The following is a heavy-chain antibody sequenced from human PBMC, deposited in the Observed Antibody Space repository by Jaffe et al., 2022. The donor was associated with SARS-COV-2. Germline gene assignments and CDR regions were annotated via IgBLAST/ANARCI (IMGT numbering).Heavy chain of an antibody. CDR2: LNTNSGYT. V-gene: IGHV1-8*01. CDR1: GYTFTTHE. CDR3: ARNAEGLRY. J-gene: IGHJ4*02. Sequence: QVQLVQSGAEVKEPGASVKVSCKASGYTFTTHEIIWVRQATGQGLEWMGWLNTNSGYTNFAQKFQGRVTMTRDTSISTAYMELTSLRSEDTAVYYCARNAEGLRYWGQGTLVTVSS.